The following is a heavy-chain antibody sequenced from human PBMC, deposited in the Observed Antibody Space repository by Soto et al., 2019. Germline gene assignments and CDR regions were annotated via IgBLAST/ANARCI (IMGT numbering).Heavy chain of an antibody. V-gene: IGHV1-18*01. CDR2: ISPYNGHT. D-gene: IGHD5-12*01. CDR1: GYTFTNYG. Sequence: QVQLAQSGGEVKKLGASLKVSCKASGYTFTNYGISWVRQAPGQGLERMGWISPYNGHTNSAQKFQDRMSMTTDTSTATAYMELRSLRTDDTAVYYCARDHPFIVATMSIDFWGQGTLVSVSS. CDR3: ARDHPFIVATMSIDF. J-gene: IGHJ4*02.